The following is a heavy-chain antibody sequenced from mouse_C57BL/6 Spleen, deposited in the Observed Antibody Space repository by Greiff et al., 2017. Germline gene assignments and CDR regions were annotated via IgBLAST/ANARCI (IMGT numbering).Heavy chain of an antibody. CDR3: AMVTTRGYFDY. D-gene: IGHD2-2*01. J-gene: IGHJ2*01. CDR1: GYTFTSYW. Sequence: QVQLQQPGAELVKPGASVKLSCKASGYTFTSYWMHWVKQRPGQGLEWIGMIHPNSGSTNYNEKFKSKATLTVDKSSSTAYMQLSSLTSEDSAVYYCAMVTTRGYFDYWGQGTTLTVSS. V-gene: IGHV1-64*01. CDR2: IHPNSGST.